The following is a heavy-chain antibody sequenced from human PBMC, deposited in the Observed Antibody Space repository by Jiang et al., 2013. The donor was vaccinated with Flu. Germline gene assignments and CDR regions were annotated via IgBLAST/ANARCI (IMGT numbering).Heavy chain of an antibody. V-gene: IGHV3-74*01. D-gene: IGHD1-26*01. CDR3: ARIMVGATPFDY. J-gene: IGHJ4*02. Sequence: GLVWVSRINSDGSSTSYADSVKGRFTISRDNAKNTLYLQMNSLRAEDTAVYYCARIMVGATPFDYWGQGTLVTVSS. CDR2: INSDGSST.